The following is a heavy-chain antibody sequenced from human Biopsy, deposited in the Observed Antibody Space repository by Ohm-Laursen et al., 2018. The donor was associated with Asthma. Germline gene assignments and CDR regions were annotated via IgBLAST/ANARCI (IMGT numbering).Heavy chain of an antibody. Sequence: TLSLTCSLSSGSGGYMRSGNYYWGWIRQPPGKGLEWIGSIYYSGSTYYNPSLESRVAVSAKTSKNQFSLNLTSAPAADTAVYYCVRGSSSWHHGPFHYYYGLDVWGQGTTATVSS. CDR1: SGSGGYMRSGNYY. CDR2: IYYSGST. V-gene: IGHV4-39*01. D-gene: IGHD6-13*01. J-gene: IGHJ6*02. CDR3: VRGSSSWHHGPFHYYYGLDV.